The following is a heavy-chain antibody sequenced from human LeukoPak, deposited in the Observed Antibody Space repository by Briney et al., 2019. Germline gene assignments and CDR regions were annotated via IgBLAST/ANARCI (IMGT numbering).Heavy chain of an antibody. D-gene: IGHD3-22*01. Sequence: ASVKVSCKASGYTFTSYAMRWVRQAPGQRLEWMGWINAGNGNTKYSQKFQGRVTITRDTSASTAYMELSSLRSEDTAVYYCARRGNYYDSWGLVYWGQGTLVTVSS. CDR2: INAGNGNT. J-gene: IGHJ4*02. CDR3: ARRGNYYDSWGLVY. V-gene: IGHV1-3*01. CDR1: GYTFTSYA.